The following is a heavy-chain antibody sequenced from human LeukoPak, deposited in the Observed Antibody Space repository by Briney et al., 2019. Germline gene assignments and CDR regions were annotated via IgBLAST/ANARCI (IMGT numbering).Heavy chain of an antibody. CDR2: IYTRGRT. CDR3: ARVSSGWYNWFDP. Sequence: PETLSLTRIVPVGSLSSYNLSWIRQPAGKGLEWIGRIYTRGRTNYNPSLKSRVTMSVDTSKNQFSLKLRSVTAADTAVYYCARVSSGWYNWFDPWGQGTLVTVSS. J-gene: IGHJ5*02. V-gene: IGHV4-4*07. CDR1: VGSLSSYN. D-gene: IGHD6-19*01.